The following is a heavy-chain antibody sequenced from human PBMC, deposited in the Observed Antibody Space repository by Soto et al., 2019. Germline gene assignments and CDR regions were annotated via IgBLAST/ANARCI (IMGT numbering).Heavy chain of an antibody. CDR2: ISYDGSNK. D-gene: IGHD2-15*01. V-gene: IGHV3-30-3*01. Sequence: PGGALRLSCAASGFTFSSYAMHWVRQAPGKGLEWVAVISYDGSNKYYADSVKGRFTISRDNSKNTLYLQMNSLRAEDTAVYYCARVGPDCSGGSCPHPDYFDYWGQGTLVTVSS. J-gene: IGHJ4*02. CDR1: GFTFSSYA. CDR3: ARVGPDCSGGSCPHPDYFDY.